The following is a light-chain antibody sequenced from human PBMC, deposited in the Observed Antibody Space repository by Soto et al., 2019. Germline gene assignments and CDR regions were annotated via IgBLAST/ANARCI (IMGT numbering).Light chain of an antibody. Sequence: QSALTQPASVSGSPGQSITISCTGTSSDVGGYNYVSWYQQHPGKAPKLMIYEVSNRPSGVSNRFSGSKSGNTASLTISGLQADDEADYYCSSYSSSGTLGVFGGGTQLTVL. V-gene: IGLV2-14*01. CDR3: SSYSSSGTLGV. J-gene: IGLJ2*01. CDR2: EVS. CDR1: SSDVGGYNY.